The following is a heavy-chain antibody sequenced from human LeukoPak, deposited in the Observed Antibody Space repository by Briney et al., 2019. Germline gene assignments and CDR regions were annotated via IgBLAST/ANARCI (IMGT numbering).Heavy chain of an antibody. CDR2: VNHSGRT. CDR1: GGSFSDYW. J-gene: IGHJ5*02. Sequence: SETLSLTCAVYGGSFSDYWWTWIRQSPGKGLEWIGEVNHSGRTNYNPSLKSRVTISVDTSKNQFSLKLSSVTAADTAVYYCARLLTGWFDPWGQGTRVTVSS. D-gene: IGHD7-27*01. CDR3: ARLLTGWFDP. V-gene: IGHV4-34*01.